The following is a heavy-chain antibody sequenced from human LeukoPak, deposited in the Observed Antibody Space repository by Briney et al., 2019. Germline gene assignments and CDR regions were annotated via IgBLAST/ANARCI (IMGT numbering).Heavy chain of an antibody. J-gene: IGHJ6*02. V-gene: IGHV3-49*03. CDR1: GFTFGDYA. Sequence: QAGGSLRLSCTASGFTFGDYAMSWFRQAPGKGLEWVGFIRSKAYGGTTEYAASVKGRFTISRDDSKSIAYLQMNSLKTEDTAVYYCTGGQQLGTYYYYGMDVWGQGTTVTVSS. D-gene: IGHD6-13*01. CDR3: TGGQQLGTYYYYGMDV. CDR2: IRSKAYGGTT.